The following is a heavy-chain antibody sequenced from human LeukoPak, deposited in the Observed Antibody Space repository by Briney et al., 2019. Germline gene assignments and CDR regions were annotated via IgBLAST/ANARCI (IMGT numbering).Heavy chain of an antibody. V-gene: IGHV3-30*18. CDR3: AKVNRTNSFYGSFHN. D-gene: IGHD2-2*01. CDR1: GFTFSSYG. J-gene: IGHJ4*02. CDR2: ISNEGSNN. Sequence: PGGSLRLSCAAPGFTFSSYGMHWVPQAPGKGLEWVAVISNEGSNNYYSDSVKGRFTISRENSNNTLYLKMNSLRAEDSAVYYCAKVNRTNSFYGSFHNWGQGSLVTVSS.